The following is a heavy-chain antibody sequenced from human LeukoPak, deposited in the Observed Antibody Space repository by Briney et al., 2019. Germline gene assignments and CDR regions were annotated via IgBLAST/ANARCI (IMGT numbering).Heavy chain of an antibody. CDR1: GFTFSSYW. J-gene: IGHJ6*03. Sequence: PGGSLRLSCAASGFTFSSYWMSWVRQAPGKGLEWVAVISYDGSNKYYADSVKGRFTISRDNSKNTLYLQMNSLRAEDTAVYYCARSPEWDCSSTSCYNYYYYMDVWGKGTTVTVSS. V-gene: IGHV3-30*03. CDR3: ARSPEWDCSSTSCYNYYYYMDV. D-gene: IGHD2-2*02. CDR2: ISYDGSNK.